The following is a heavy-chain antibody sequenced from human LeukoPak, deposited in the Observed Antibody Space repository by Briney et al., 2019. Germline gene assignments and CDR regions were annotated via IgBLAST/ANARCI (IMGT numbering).Heavy chain of an antibody. V-gene: IGHV1-69-2*01. Sequence: ASVKVSSKVSGYTFTDYSIHFVHQAHGKGTDLMGLVDPEDGETIYAEKFQGRVTITADTSTDTAYMELSSLRSEDTAVYYCVKWELLEDAFDIWGQGTMVTVSS. D-gene: IGHD1-26*01. CDR3: VKWELLEDAFDI. CDR2: VDPEDGET. CDR1: GYTFTDYS. J-gene: IGHJ3*02.